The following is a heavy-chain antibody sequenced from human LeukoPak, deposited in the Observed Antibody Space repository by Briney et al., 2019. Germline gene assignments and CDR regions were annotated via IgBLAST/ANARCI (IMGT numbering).Heavy chain of an antibody. Sequence: GGSLRLSCAASGFTFSTYAMSWFRQTPGKGLEPVAAISGDNPGTYHATSVRVRFSISRDNSKNTLHMQMNGLKAEDAAIYYCAKASVGHCSGAFCYPFDSWGQGTLVTVSS. D-gene: IGHD2-15*01. CDR3: AKASVGHCSGAFCYPFDS. J-gene: IGHJ4*02. V-gene: IGHV3-23*01. CDR1: GFTFSTYA. CDR2: ISGDNPGT.